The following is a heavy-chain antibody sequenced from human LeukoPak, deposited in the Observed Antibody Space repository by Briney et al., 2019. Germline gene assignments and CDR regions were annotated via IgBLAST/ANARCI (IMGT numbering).Heavy chain of an antibody. CDR3: ARHNRRSFSTFDY. D-gene: IGHD1-14*01. J-gene: IGHJ4*02. V-gene: IGHV4-34*01. Sequence: SETLSLTCAVYGGSFSGYYWSWIRQPPGKGLEWIGEINHSGSTNYNPSLKSRVIISVDTSKNQFSLKLSSVTAADTAVYYCARHNRRSFSTFDYWGQGTLVTVSS. CDR1: GGSFSGYY. CDR2: INHSGST.